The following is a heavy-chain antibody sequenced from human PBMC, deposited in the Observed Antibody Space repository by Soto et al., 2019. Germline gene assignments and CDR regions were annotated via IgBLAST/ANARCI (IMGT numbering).Heavy chain of an antibody. CDR1: SGSISSSNW. V-gene: IGHV4-4*02. CDR2: IYHSGST. Sequence: NPSETLSLTCAVSSGSISSSNWWSWVRQPPGKGLEWIGEIYHSGSTNYNPSLKSRVTISVDKSKNQFSLKLSSVTAADTAVYYCAREDLGSGSYYWGGGLDYWGQGTLVTVSS. CDR3: AREDLGSGSYYWGGGLDY. D-gene: IGHD3-10*01. J-gene: IGHJ4*02.